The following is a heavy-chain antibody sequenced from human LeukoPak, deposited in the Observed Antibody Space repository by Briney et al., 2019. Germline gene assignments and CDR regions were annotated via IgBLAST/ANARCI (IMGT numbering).Heavy chain of an antibody. CDR2: IYYSGST. J-gene: IGHJ4*02. CDR1: GGSISSSSYY. V-gene: IGHV4-39*07. Sequence: SETLSLTCTVSGGSISSSSYYWGWIRQPPGKGLEWIGSIYYSGSTYYNPSLKSRVTISVDTSKNQFSLKLSSVTAADTAVYYCARVGRRVDFWSGYYPYYFDYWGQGTLVTVSS. CDR3: ARVGRRVDFWSGYYPYYFDY. D-gene: IGHD3-3*01.